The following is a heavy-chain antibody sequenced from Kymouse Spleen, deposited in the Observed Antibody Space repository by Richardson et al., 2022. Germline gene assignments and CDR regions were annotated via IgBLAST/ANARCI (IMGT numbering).Heavy chain of an antibody. Sequence: QVQLVESGGGVVQPGRSLRLSCAASGFTFSSYGMHWVRQAPGKGLEWVAVIWYDGSNKYYADSVKGRFTISRDNSKNTLYLQMNSLRAEDTAVYYCARVNWNYVYYYYYGMDVWGQGTTVTVSS. V-gene: IGHV3-33*01. CDR3: ARVNWNYVYYYYYGMDV. J-gene: IGHJ6*02. D-gene: IGHD1-7*01. CDR2: IWYDGSNK. CDR1: GFTFSSYG.